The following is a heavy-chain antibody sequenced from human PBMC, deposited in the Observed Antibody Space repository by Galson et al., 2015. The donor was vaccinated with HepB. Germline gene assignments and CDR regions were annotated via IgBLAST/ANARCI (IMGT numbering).Heavy chain of an antibody. CDR3: ARRGDHHDDSASYWVGYFDL. Sequence: SVKVSCKASGYTITGYYMHWVRQAPGQGLEWMGRINFNTGGANYAERFQGRVTMTRDTSFSTAYMELSRLRSDDTAVYYCARRGDHHDDSASYWVGYFDLWGRGTRLTVSS. CDR1: GYTITGYY. D-gene: IGHD3-22*01. V-gene: IGHV1-2*06. CDR2: INFNTGGA. J-gene: IGHJ2*01.